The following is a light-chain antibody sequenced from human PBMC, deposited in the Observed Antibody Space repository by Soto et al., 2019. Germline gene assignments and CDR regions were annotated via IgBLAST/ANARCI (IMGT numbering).Light chain of an antibody. V-gene: IGKV3-11*01. CDR1: QTVSNY. Sequence: EIVLTQSPSTLSLSPGDRATLSCRASQTVSNYLAWYQQKPGQAPRLLISGASNRATGIPARFSGSGSGTEFTLTISSLEPDDFAVYYCQQRSNWPLITFGQGTRL. J-gene: IGKJ5*01. CDR3: QQRSNWPLIT. CDR2: GAS.